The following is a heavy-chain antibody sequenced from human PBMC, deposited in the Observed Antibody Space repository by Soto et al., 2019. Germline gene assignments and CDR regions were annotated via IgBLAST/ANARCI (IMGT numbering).Heavy chain of an antibody. CDR3: ARLRGGFLISTHNRFDP. V-gene: IGHV4-39*01. Sequence: QVQLQESGPGLVKPSETLSLTCTVSVDSIDTSRYYWGWIRQPPGNGLEWLGSIYYSGTTYYNPSLKSRVTISGDPSKNQFSLKLRSVTAADTAFYYCARLRGGFLISTHNRFDPWGQGTLVTVSS. CDR1: VDSIDTSRYY. D-gene: IGHD2-2*01. J-gene: IGHJ5*02. CDR2: IYYSGTT.